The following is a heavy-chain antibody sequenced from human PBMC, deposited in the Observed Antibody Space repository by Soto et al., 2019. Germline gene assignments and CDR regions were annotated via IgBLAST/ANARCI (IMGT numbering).Heavy chain of an antibody. CDR2: ISFDGSAT. CDR1: GFTFRTYG. D-gene: IGHD3-22*01. Sequence: GGSLRLSCAASGFTFRTYGMHWVRQAPGKGLNWVALISFDGSATQYADSVKGRFTISRDNSKNTLYLQMNSLRVEDTAVYYCARGMMMLVEEGYSFVYLGQGPPVTVSS. J-gene: IGHJ4*02. V-gene: IGHV3-30*19. CDR3: ARGMMMLVEEGYSFVY.